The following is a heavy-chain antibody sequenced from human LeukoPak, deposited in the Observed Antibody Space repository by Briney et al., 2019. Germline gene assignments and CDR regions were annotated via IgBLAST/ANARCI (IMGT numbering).Heavy chain of an antibody. CDR2: INPNSGGT. Sequence: ASVKVSCKSSGYTFTDYYMHWVRLAPGQGPEWMGWINPNSGGTKYAQKFQGRVTMTRDTSISTAYVELSRLRSDDTAVYYCAREGDVVADVNWFDPWGQGTLVTVSS. CDR1: GYTFTDYY. J-gene: IGHJ5*02. D-gene: IGHD2-15*01. CDR3: AREGDVVADVNWFDP. V-gene: IGHV1-2*02.